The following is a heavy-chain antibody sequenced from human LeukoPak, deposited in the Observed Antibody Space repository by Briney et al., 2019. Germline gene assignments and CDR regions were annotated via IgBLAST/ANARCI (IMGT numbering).Heavy chain of an antibody. Sequence: PGGSLRLSCAASGFTFSSYAMTWVRQAPGKGLEWVSTISGSGGSTYYADSVKGRFTISRDNSKSTLYLQMGSLRAEDMAVYYCARGDYGDPRNYYYYGMDVWGQGTTVTVSS. J-gene: IGHJ6*02. CDR3: ARGDYGDPRNYYYYGMDV. V-gene: IGHV3-23*01. D-gene: IGHD4-17*01. CDR2: ISGSGGST. CDR1: GFTFSSYA.